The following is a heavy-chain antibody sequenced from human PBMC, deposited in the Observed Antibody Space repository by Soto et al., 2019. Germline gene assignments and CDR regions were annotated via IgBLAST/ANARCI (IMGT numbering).Heavy chain of an antibody. J-gene: IGHJ6*04. D-gene: IGHD2-2*01. CDR2: IYYSGST. CDR1: GGSISSSSYY. Sequence: SETLSLTCTVSGGSISSSSYYWGWIRQPPGKGLEWIGSIYYSGSTYYNPSLKSRVTISVDTSKNQFSLKRSSVTAADTAVYYCGRHAPGGGCISTSCYVGGMDVWGKGTTVTVSS. CDR3: GRHAPGGGCISTSCYVGGMDV. V-gene: IGHV4-39*01.